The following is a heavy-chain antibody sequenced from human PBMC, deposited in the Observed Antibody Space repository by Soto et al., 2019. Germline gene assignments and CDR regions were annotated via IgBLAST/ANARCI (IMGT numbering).Heavy chain of an antibody. CDR3: ATNTAMPYIYNWFDP. CDR1: GDSISSSTYY. D-gene: IGHD5-18*01. J-gene: IGHJ5*02. V-gene: IGHV4-39*01. CDR2: IYYTGST. Sequence: SXTLSLTCTVSGDSISSSTYYWCWIRQPPGKGLEWIGSIYYTGSTYYNPSLKSRVTMSVDTSKNQFSLKLSSVTAADTAVYYCATNTAMPYIYNWFDPWGQGTLVTVSS.